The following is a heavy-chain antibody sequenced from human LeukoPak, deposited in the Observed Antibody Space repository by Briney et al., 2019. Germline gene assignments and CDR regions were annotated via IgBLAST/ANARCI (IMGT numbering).Heavy chain of an antibody. V-gene: IGHV3-33*01. CDR3: ARAGSGWYEIDS. D-gene: IGHD6-19*01. CDR2: IWYDGSNK. CDR1: GFTFNSYA. J-gene: IGHJ4*02. Sequence: GGSLRLSCAASGFTFNSYAMHWVRQAPGKGLDWVAVIWYDGSNKYYADSVKGRFTISRDNSKNRLYLQMNSLRAEDTALYYCARAGSGWYEIDSWGQGTLVTVSS.